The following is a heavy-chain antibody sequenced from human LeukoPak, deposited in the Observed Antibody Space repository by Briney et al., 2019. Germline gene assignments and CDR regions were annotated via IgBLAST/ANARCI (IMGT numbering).Heavy chain of an antibody. J-gene: IGHJ6*03. CDR1: GGSISSGSDY. CDR2: IYFRGST. D-gene: IGHD3-22*01. CDR3: ARDLEDYYDSSGSRGYYYYYYMDV. V-gene: IGHV4-61*02. Sequence: SSETLSLTCTVSGGSISSGSDYWSWIRQPAGKGLEWIGRIYFRGSTNYNPSLKSRVTISIDTSKNQFSLNVSSVTAADTAVYYCARDLEDYYDSSGSRGYYYYYYMDVWGKGTTVTISS.